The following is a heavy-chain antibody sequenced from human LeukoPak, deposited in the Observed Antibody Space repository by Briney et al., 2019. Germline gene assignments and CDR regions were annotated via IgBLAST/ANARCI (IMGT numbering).Heavy chain of an antibody. CDR1: GFIFSAYE. CDR3: AELGITMIGGV. D-gene: IGHD3-10*02. V-gene: IGHV3-48*03. J-gene: IGHJ6*04. CDR2: IGINTL. Sequence: GGSLRLSCTASGFIFSAYEMIWVRQAPGKGLECISYIGINTLYYADSVKGRFTISRDNAKNSLYLQMNSLRAEDTAVYYCAELGITMIGGVWGKGTTVTISS.